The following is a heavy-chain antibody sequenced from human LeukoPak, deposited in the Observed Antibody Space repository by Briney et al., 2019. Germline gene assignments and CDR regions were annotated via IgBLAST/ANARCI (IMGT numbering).Heavy chain of an antibody. Sequence: GASVKVSCKASGYTFTSYGISWVRPAPGQGLEWMGWISAYNGNTNYAQKLQGRVTMTTDTSTSTAYMELRSLRSDDTAVYYCASAPAYYDFWSGYYTGRFGGYYYYGMDVWGQGTTVTVSS. V-gene: IGHV1-18*01. J-gene: IGHJ6*02. CDR3: ASAPAYYDFWSGYYTGRFGGYYYYGMDV. CDR2: ISAYNGNT. D-gene: IGHD3-3*01. CDR1: GYTFTSYG.